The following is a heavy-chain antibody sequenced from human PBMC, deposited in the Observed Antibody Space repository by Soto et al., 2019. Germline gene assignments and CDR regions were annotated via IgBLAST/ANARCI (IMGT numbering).Heavy chain of an antibody. CDR1: GYTFTSCA. J-gene: IGHJ6*02. V-gene: IGHV1-3*01. CDR3: ARDPSFTGMDV. Sequence: QVQLVQSGAEVKKPGASVKVSCKASGYTFTSCAMHWVRQAPGQRLEWMGWINAGNGNTKYSQKFQGRVTITRDTSASTAYMELSSLRSEDTAVYYCARDPSFTGMDVWGQGTTVTVSS. CDR2: INAGNGNT. D-gene: IGHD2-15*01.